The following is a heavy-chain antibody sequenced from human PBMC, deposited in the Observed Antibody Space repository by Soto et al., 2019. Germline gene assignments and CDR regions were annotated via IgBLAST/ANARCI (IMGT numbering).Heavy chain of an antibody. CDR1: GDSVSSNRAA. CDR2: TYFRAKWYS. CDR3: ARVWGMAVTETRWFDS. V-gene: IGHV6-1*01. J-gene: IGHJ5*01. D-gene: IGHD6-19*01. Sequence: PSQTLSLTCAISGDSVSSNRAAWNWMRQSPSRGLEWLGRTYFRAKWYSDYAVSVKSRITIGPDTCKDQVSLQLKSVTREDTAVYYCARVWGMAVTETRWFDSWGQGTLVTVSS.